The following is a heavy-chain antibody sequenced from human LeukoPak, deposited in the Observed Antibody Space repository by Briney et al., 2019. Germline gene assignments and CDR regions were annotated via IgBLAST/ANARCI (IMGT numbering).Heavy chain of an antibody. D-gene: IGHD3-22*01. V-gene: IGHV1-8*01. CDR3: ARTGRRYYYDSSGYYDYYYHMDV. CDR2: MNPNSGNT. CDR1: GYTFTSYD. J-gene: IGHJ6*03. Sequence: ASVKVSCEASGYTFTSYDINWVRQATGQGLEWMGWMNPNSGNTGYAQKFQGRVTMTRNTSISTAYMELSSLRSEDTAVYYCARTGRRYYYDSSGYYDYYYHMDVWGKGTTVTVSS.